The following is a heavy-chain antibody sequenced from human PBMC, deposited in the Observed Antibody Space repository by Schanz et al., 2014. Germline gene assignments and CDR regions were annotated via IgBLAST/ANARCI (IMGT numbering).Heavy chain of an antibody. CDR2: ISTSGTYM. D-gene: IGHD3-3*01. Sequence: EVHLLESGGGLVPPGGSLRLSCVASGFAFSSFAMTWVRQAPGRGLEWVSISTSGTYMYIADSLKGRLTISRDDAKKSMYLQMNNLRAEDTAVYYCVRDSFFAFDYWGQGTLVTVSS. J-gene: IGHJ4*02. CDR1: GFAFSSFA. V-gene: IGHV3-21*01. CDR3: VRDSFFAFDY.